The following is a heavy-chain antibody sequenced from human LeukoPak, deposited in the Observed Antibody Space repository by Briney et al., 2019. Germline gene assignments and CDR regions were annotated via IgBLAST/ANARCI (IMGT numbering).Heavy chain of an antibody. Sequence: SETLSLTCAVYGGSFSGYYWSWIRQPPGKGLEWIGTIYHSGSTYYSPSLKSRVTISVDTSKNQFSLKLTSVTAADTAVYYCASLSSPGYFDYWGQGTLVTVSS. J-gene: IGHJ4*02. D-gene: IGHD6-13*01. CDR1: GGSFSGYY. CDR3: ASLSSPGYFDY. CDR2: IYHSGST. V-gene: IGHV4-34*01.